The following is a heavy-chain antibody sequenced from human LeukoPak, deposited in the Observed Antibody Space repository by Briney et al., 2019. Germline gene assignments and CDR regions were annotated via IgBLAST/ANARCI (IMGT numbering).Heavy chain of an antibody. CDR3: ARGLPADLVDYFDY. Sequence: SETLSLTCAVYGGSFSGYYWSWIRQPPGKGLEWIGEINHSGSTNYNPSLESRVTISVDTSKNQFSLKLSSVTAADTAVYYCARGLPADLVDYFDYWGQGTLVTVSS. J-gene: IGHJ4*02. D-gene: IGHD6-6*01. V-gene: IGHV4-34*01. CDR1: GGSFSGYY. CDR2: INHSGST.